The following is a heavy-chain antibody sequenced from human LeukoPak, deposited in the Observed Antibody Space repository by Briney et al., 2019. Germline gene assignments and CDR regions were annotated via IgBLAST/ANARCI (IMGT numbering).Heavy chain of an antibody. CDR2: ISSSSSYI. D-gene: IGHD6-13*01. J-gene: IGHJ4*02. CDR3: AREGLAAAVTGVYSDY. Sequence: GGSLRLSCAASEFTFSVYAMNWVRQAPGKGLEWVSSISSSSSYIYYADSVKGRFTISRDNAKNSLYLQMNSLRAEDTAVYYCAREGLAAAVTGVYSDYWGQGTLVTVSS. V-gene: IGHV3-21*01. CDR1: EFTFSVYA.